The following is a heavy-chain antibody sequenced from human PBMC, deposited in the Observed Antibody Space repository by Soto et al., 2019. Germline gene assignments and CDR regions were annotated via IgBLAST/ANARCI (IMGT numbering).Heavy chain of an antibody. CDR3: ARIPGIAVAGRFYYYGMDA. CDR2: IDWDDDK. Sequence: SGPPMVTPKRTLTMSCTVSGFSLSTAGVGVVWVRQPPGKALEWLALIDWDDDKYYSTSLKTRLTISKDTSKNQVVLTMTNMDPVDTATYYCARIPGIAVAGRFYYYGMDAWGRGHTVTVS. V-gene: IGHV2-70*20. CDR1: GFSLSTAGVG. D-gene: IGHD6-19*01. J-gene: IGHJ6*02.